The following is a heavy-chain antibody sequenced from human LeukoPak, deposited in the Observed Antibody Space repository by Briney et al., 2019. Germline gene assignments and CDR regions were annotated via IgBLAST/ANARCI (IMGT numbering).Heavy chain of an antibody. Sequence: SETLSLTCSVSGDSISTSSYYWSWIRQPAGKGLEWIGRIYTSGSTNYNPSLKSRVTISVDTSKNQFSLKLSSVTAADTAVYYCVATMIVVGFDYWGQGTLVTVSS. CDR2: IYTSGST. CDR1: GDSISTSSYY. D-gene: IGHD3-22*01. CDR3: VATMIVVGFDY. V-gene: IGHV4-61*02. J-gene: IGHJ4*02.